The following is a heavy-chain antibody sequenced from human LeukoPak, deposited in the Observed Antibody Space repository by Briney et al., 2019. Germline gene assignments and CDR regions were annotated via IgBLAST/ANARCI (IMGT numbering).Heavy chain of an antibody. CDR3: ARKSNYGEIDY. J-gene: IGHJ4*02. D-gene: IGHD4-11*01. CDR1: GYSISSSNW. Sequence: SETLSLTCAVSGYSISSSNWWGWIRQPPGKGLEWIGYIYYSGSTNYNPSLKSRVTISVDTSKNEFSLKLSSVTALDTAVYYCARKSNYGEIDYWGQGTLVTVSS. V-gene: IGHV4-28*06. CDR2: IYYSGST.